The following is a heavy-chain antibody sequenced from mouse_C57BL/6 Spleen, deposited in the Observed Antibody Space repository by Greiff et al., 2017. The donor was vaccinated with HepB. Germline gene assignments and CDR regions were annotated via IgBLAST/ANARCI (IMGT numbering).Heavy chain of an antibody. CDR2: INYDGSST. D-gene: IGHD2-1*01. V-gene: IGHV5-16*01. CDR3: AREPHYGNYNYAMDY. CDR1: GFTFSDYY. J-gene: IGHJ4*01. Sequence: EVKVVESEGGLVQPGSSMKLSCTASGFTFSDYYMAWVRQVPEKGLEWVANINYDGSSTYYLDSLKSRFIISRDNAKNILYLQMSSLKSEDTATYYCAREPHYGNYNYAMDYWGQGTSVTVSS.